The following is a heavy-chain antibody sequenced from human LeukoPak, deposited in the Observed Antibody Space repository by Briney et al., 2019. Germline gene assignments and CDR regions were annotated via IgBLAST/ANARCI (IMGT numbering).Heavy chain of an antibody. CDR3: ARDPDTIRGVHFDC. CDR1: GFTFSSDW. Sequence: PGGSLRLSCAASGFTFSSDWMNWVRQAPGKGLEWVANINQDGSKIHYVDSVKGRFTISRDNAKNSLYLQMNSLRAEDTAVYYCARDPDTIRGVHFDCWGQGTLVSVSS. CDR2: INQDGSKI. V-gene: IGHV3-7*03. D-gene: IGHD3-10*01. J-gene: IGHJ4*02.